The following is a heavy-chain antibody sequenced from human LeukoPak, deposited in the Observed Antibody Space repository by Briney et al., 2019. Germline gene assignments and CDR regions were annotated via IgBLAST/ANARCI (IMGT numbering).Heavy chain of an antibody. D-gene: IGHD2-21*02. V-gene: IGHV3-30*02. CDR1: GFTFSSYG. CDR3: AKSAGVVVVTARVGFDY. CDR2: IRYDGSNK. Sequence: GGSLRLSCAASGFTFSSYGMHWVRQAPGKGLEWVAFIRYDGSNKYYADSVKGRFTISRDNSKNTLYLQMNSLRAEDTAVYYCAKSAGVVVVTARVGFDYWGQGTLVTVSS. J-gene: IGHJ4*02.